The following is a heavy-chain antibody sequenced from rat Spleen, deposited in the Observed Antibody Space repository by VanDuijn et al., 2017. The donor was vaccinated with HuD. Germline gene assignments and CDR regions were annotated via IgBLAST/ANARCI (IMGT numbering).Heavy chain of an antibody. D-gene: IGHD5-1*01. J-gene: IGHJ1*01. CDR1: GFTFSDYN. V-gene: IGHV5-7*01. Sequence: EVQLVESGGGVVQPGRSLKFSCVASGFTFSDYNMAWVRQAPNKGLEWVATISYDGSRTYYRDSVKGRFTISRDNAKSTLYLQMDSLRSEDTATYYCATSNWDCFDYWGPGTMVTVSS. CDR2: ISYDGSRT. CDR3: ATSNWDCFDY.